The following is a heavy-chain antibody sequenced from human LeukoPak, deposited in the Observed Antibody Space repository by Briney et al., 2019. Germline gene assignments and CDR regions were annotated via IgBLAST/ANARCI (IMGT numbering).Heavy chain of an antibody. CDR1: GLTISIYS. CDR2: IDSVASYI. D-gene: IGHD3-22*01. Sequence: GGSLTLSCAASGLTISIYSSNWARQARGKGLECVSSIDSVASYIYYADSARGRFTISRDNAENSLWLQMNGLRAEDSAVYYCARLRRNSDRSGFYFYYDNWGQGTLVTVSS. J-gene: IGHJ4*02. CDR3: ARLRRNSDRSGFYFYYDN. V-gene: IGHV3-21*01.